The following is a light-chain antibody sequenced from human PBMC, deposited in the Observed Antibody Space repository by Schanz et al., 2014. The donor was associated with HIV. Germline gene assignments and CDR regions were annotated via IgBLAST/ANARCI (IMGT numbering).Light chain of an antibody. CDR1: SSDVGSYNL. Sequence: QSALTQPASVSGSPGQSITISCTGPSSDVGSYNLVSWYQQHPGKAPKLMIYEGSKRPSGVSNRVSGSKSGNTASLTIFGLQAEDEADYYCSSYTSSTTYVFGTGTKLTVL. CDR2: EGS. V-gene: IGLV2-14*02. J-gene: IGLJ1*01. CDR3: SSYTSSTTYV.